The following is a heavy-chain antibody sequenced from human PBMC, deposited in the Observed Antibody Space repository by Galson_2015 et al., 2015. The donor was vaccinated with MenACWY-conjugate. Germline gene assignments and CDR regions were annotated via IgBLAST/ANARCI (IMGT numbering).Heavy chain of an antibody. V-gene: IGHV3-23*01. Sequence: SLRLSCAASGFIVSSYDMSWVRQAPGKGLEWVSAMSGSGGSRNYADSVKGRCTISRDNSKNTLYLQMNSLRAEDTAVYYCAKTYCSRTNCREPNWYFELWGRGSLVTVSS. J-gene: IGHJ2*01. D-gene: IGHD2-2*01. CDR3: AKTYCSRTNCREPNWYFEL. CDR2: MSGSGGSR. CDR1: GFIVSSYD.